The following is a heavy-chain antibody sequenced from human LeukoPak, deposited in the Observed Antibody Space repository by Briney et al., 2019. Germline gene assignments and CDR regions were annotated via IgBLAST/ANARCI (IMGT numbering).Heavy chain of an antibody. J-gene: IGHJ4*02. D-gene: IGHD3-16*01. CDR2: IYNSGST. CDR3: ARGRDDDVWGSYPTCFDF. CDR1: GGSISRGTYY. V-gene: IGHV4-61*02. Sequence: PSETLSLTCTVSGGSISRGTYYWTWIRQPAGKGLEWIGRIYNSGSTSYNPSLKSRVTLSMDTSRNQFSLKLSSVTAADTAVYYCARGRDDDVWGSYPTCFDFWGQGTLVTVSS.